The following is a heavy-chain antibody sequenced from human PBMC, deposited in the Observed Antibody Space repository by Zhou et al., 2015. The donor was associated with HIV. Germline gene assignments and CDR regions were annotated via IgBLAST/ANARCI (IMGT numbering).Heavy chain of an antibody. J-gene: IGHJ3*02. Sequence: QVQLVQSGAEVKKPGSSVKVSCKASGGTFSSYAISWVRQAPGQGLEWMGGIIPIFGTANYAQKFQGRVTITADESTSTAYMELSSLRSEDTAVYYCARDQSRVQGVIPPNAFDIWGQGTMVTVSS. V-gene: IGHV1-69*01. CDR1: GGTFSSYA. D-gene: IGHD3-10*01. CDR3: ARDQSRVQGVIPPNAFDI. CDR2: IIPIFGTA.